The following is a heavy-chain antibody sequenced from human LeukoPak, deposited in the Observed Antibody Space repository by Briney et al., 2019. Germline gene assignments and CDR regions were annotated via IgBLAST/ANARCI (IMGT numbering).Heavy chain of an antibody. CDR1: GFTFSSYA. V-gene: IGHV3-23*01. CDR3: AKDISDGSGSYHDY. Sequence: GGSLRLSCAASGFTFSSYAMSWVRQAPGKGLEWVSGIRDSAGSTYYADPVKGRFTISRDNSKNTLYLQMINLRAEDTAIYYCAKDISDGSGSYHDYWGQGTLVTVSS. J-gene: IGHJ4*02. CDR2: IRDSAGST. D-gene: IGHD3-10*01.